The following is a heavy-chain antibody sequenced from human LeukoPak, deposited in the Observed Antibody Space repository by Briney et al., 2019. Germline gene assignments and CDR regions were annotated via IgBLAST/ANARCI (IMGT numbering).Heavy chain of an antibody. CDR1: GGSISSYY. Sequence: SETLSLTCTVSGGSISSYYWSWIRQPPGKGLEWIGYIYYSGSTNYNPSLKSRVTISVDTSKNQFSLKLSSVTAADTAVYYCARDRHRESRGYSPNTYWYFDLWGRGTLVTVSS. CDR2: IYYSGST. V-gene: IGHV4-59*01. J-gene: IGHJ2*01. D-gene: IGHD5-18*01. CDR3: ARDRHRESRGYSPNTYWYFDL.